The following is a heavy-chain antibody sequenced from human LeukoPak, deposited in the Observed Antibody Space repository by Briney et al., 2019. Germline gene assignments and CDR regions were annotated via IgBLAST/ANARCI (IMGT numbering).Heavy chain of an antibody. J-gene: IGHJ3*02. CDR3: ARERGSDDYDILTGYSPGPDAFDI. D-gene: IGHD3-9*01. Sequence: PSETLSLTCAVSGGSISSGGYSWSWIRQPPGKGLEWIGYIYHSGSTYYNPSLKSQVTISVDRSKDQFSLKLSSVTAADTAVYYCARERGSDDYDILTGYSPGPDAFDIWGQGTMVTVSS. CDR2: IYHSGST. V-gene: IGHV4-30-2*01. CDR1: GGSISSGGYS.